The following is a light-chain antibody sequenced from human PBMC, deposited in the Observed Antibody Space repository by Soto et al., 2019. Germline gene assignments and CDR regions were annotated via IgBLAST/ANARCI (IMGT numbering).Light chain of an antibody. CDR1: QSVSSNY. CDR2: GAS. CDR3: QQYDTSPRT. Sequence: EVMLTQSPGTLSLSPGERATLSCRASQSVSSNYLAWYQQKSGQAPRLLIYGASNRATGIPDRFSGSGSGIYFTLTIRRLEPEDFAVYYCQQYDTSPRTFGQGTKVEFK. V-gene: IGKV3-20*01. J-gene: IGKJ1*01.